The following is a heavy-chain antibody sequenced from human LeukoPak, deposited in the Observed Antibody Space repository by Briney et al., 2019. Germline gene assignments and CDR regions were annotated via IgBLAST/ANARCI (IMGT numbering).Heavy chain of an antibody. CDR2: IYYSGST. Sequence: SETLSLTCTVSGGSISSSSYYWGWIRQPPGKGLEWIGYIYYSGSTNYNPSLKSRVTISVDTSKNQFSLKLSSVTAADTAVYYCARDTPRLVSMDVWGKGTTVTVSS. J-gene: IGHJ6*03. V-gene: IGHV4-61*05. D-gene: IGHD3-9*01. CDR1: GGSISSSSYY. CDR3: ARDTPRLVSMDV.